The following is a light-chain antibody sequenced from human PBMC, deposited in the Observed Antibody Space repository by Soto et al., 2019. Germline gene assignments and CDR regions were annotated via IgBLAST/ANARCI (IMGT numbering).Light chain of an antibody. J-gene: IGKJ2*01. V-gene: IGKV3-15*01. CDR2: GAS. CDR1: QSVSSN. CDR3: QQYNDWPPKQYT. Sequence: EIVMTQSPATLSVSPGERATLSCRASQSVSSNLAWYQQRPGQAPRLLIYGASTRATGIPARFSGSGSGTEFTLNISSLQSEDFAVYYCQQYNDWPPKQYTFGQGTMLEIK.